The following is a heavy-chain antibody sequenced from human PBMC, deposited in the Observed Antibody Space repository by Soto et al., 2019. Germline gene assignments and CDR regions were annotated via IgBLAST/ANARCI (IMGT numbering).Heavy chain of an antibody. V-gene: IGHV3-21*01. CDR3: ARDRTKYYYYGMDV. CDR2: ISSSSSYI. CDR1: GFTFSSYS. Sequence: EAQLVESGGGLVKPGGSLRLSCAASGFTFSSYSMNWVRQAPGKGLEWVSSISSSSSYIYYADSVKGRFTISRDNAKNSLYLQMNSLRAEDTAVYYCARDRTKYYYYGMDVWGQGTTVTVSS. J-gene: IGHJ6*02.